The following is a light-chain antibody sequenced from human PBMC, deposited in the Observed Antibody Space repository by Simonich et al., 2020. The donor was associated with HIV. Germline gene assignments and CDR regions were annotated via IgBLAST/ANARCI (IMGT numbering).Light chain of an antibody. V-gene: IGLV3-19*01. Sequence: SSELTQDPAVSVALGQPVRITCQGDSLRVYYASWYQQKPGQAPILVIYGKNNRPSGIPDRFSGSSSGNTASLTITGAQAEDEADYYCNSRDSSGNHHVVFGGGTKLTVL. J-gene: IGLJ2*01. CDR2: GKN. CDR3: NSRDSSGNHHVV. CDR1: SLRVYY.